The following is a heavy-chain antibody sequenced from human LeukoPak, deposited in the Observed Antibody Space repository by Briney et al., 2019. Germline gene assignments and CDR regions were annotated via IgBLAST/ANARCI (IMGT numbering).Heavy chain of an antibody. CDR2: INPNSGGT. J-gene: IGHJ3*02. Sequence: ASVKVSCKASGYTFTGYYMHWVRQAPGQGLEWMGWINPNSGGTNYAQKFQGRVTMTRDTSIRTAYMELSRLRSDDTAVYYCAADSYCSSTSCLHMGDNDAFDIWGQGTMVTVSS. CDR3: AADSYCSSTSCLHMGDNDAFDI. D-gene: IGHD2-2*01. V-gene: IGHV1-2*02. CDR1: GYTFTGYY.